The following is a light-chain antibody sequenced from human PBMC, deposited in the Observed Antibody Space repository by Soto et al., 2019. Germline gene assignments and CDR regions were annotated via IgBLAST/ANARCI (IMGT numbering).Light chain of an antibody. Sequence: DVPMTQSPSSLSAFVGDRVTITCRASQGIAPYLAWFQQKSGKVPKLLIYATSTLQSGVPSRFSGSGSGTDFTLTISSLQPEDVATYYCQKYNSAPLTFGGGTKVEIK. CDR1: QGIAPY. CDR2: ATS. CDR3: QKYNSAPLT. V-gene: IGKV1-27*01. J-gene: IGKJ4*01.